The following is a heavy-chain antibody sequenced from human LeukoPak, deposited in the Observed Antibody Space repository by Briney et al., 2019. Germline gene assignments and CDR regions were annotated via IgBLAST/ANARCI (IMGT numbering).Heavy chain of an antibody. V-gene: IGHV3-21*01. D-gene: IGHD5-24*01. CDR3: ARDRDGYNDAFDI. J-gene: IGHJ3*02. CDR1: GFTFSSYS. Sequence: GGSLRLSCAASGFTFSSYSMNWVRQAPGKGLEWVSSISSSSSYIYYADSVKGRFTISRDNAKNSLYLQMNSLRAEDTAVYYCARDRDGYNDAFDIWGQGTMVTVSS. CDR2: ISSSSSYI.